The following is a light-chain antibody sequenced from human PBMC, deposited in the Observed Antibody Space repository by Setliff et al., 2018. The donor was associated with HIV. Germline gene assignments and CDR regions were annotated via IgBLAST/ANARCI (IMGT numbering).Light chain of an antibody. CDR1: SSDVGGYNY. CDR2: QAS. V-gene: IGLV2-11*01. CDR3: CSNTGSNTYV. Sequence: SALTQPRSVSGSPGQSVTISCTGTSSDVGGYNYVSWYQQQPGKPPKLMIYQASKRPSGVSNRFSGSKSGNTASLTISGLQAEDEADYYCCSNTGSNTYVFGTGTKVTVL. J-gene: IGLJ1*01.